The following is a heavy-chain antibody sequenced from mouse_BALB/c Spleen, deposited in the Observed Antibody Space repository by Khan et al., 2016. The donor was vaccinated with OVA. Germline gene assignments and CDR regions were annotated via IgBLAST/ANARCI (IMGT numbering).Heavy chain of an antibody. CDR2: ISPYNDGS. D-gene: IGHD1-1*01. Sequence: VRLQQSGPELVKPGASVKMSCKASGYTFTSYVMHWVKQKPGQGLEWIGYISPYNDGSKYNEKFRGKATLTSDKSSSTAYMELSSLTSEDVAIYYCLRALYYYGSAYEGFAYWGQGTLVTVSA. CDR1: GYTFTSYV. CDR3: LRALYYYGSAYEGFAY. V-gene: IGHV1S136*01. J-gene: IGHJ3*01.